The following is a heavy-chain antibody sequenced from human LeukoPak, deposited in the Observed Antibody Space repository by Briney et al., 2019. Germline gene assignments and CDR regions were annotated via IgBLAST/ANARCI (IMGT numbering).Heavy chain of an antibody. Sequence: SETLSLTCTVSGGSISSYYWSWIRQPPGKGLEWIGYIYYSGSTNYNPSLKSRVTISVDTSKNQFSLKLSSVTAADTAVSYCASSLWGSSGPFDYWGQGTLVSVSS. V-gene: IGHV4-59*01. CDR2: IYYSGST. J-gene: IGHJ4*02. D-gene: IGHD6-19*01. CDR1: GGSISSYY. CDR3: ASSLWGSSGPFDY.